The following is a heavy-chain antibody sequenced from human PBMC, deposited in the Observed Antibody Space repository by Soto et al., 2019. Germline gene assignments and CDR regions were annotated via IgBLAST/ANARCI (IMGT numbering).Heavy chain of an antibody. Sequence: SETLSLTCTVSGGSISSYYWSWIRQPPGKGLEWIGYIYYSGSTNYNPSLKSRVTISVDTSKNQFSLKLSSVTAADTAVYYCAGSIAARFTFYYYYGMDVWGQGTTVTVSS. CDR2: IYYSGST. CDR3: AGSIAARFTFYYYYGMDV. CDR1: GGSISSYY. D-gene: IGHD6-6*01. J-gene: IGHJ6*02. V-gene: IGHV4-59*01.